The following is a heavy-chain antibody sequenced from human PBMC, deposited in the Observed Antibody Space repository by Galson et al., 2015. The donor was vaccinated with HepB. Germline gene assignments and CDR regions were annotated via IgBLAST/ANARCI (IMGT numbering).Heavy chain of an antibody. J-gene: IGHJ1*01. CDR3: ARVSTNGWYWTEYFQH. Sequence: SVKVSCKASGYTFTSHGISWVRQAPGQGLEWMGWINTYNDDTNYAQKLQGRVTMTTDTSTSTAYMELRSLRSDDTAVYYCARVSTNGWYWTEYFQHWGQGTLVTVSS. CDR2: INTYNDDT. V-gene: IGHV1-18*01. CDR1: GYTFTSHG. D-gene: IGHD6-19*01.